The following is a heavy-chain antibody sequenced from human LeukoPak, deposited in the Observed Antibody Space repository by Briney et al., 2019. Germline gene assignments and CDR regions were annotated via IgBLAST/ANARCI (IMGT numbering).Heavy chain of an antibody. Sequence: ASVKVSCTASGYTFTGYYMHWVRQAPGQGLEWMGWINPNSGGTNYAQKFQGWVTMTRDTSISTAYMELSRLRSDDTAVYYRARAGSGRNFDYWGQGTLVSVSS. CDR3: ARAGSGRNFDY. D-gene: IGHD1-26*01. CDR1: GYTFTGYY. CDR2: INPNSGGT. J-gene: IGHJ4*02. V-gene: IGHV1-2*04.